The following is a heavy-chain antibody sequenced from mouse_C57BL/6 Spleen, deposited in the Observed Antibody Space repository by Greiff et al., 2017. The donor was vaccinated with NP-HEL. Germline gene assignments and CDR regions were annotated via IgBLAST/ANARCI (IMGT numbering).Heavy chain of an antibody. J-gene: IGHJ2*01. CDR2: INPYNGGT. Sequence: VQLKQSGPVLVKPGASVKMSCKASGYTFTDYYMNWVKQSHGKSLEWIGVINPYNGGTSYNQKFKGKATLTVDKSSSTAYMELNSLTSEDSAVYYCAREGSGTFDYWGQGTTLTVSS. V-gene: IGHV1-19*01. CDR1: GYTFTDYY. CDR3: AREGSGTFDY. D-gene: IGHD4-1*01.